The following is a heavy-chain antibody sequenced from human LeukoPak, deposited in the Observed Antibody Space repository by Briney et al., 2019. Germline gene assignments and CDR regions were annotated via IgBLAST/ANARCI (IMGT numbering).Heavy chain of an antibody. V-gene: IGHV3-43D*04. J-gene: IGHJ4*02. CDR2: ISWGGGST. CDR3: AKGPTGHIGGWYFDY. CDR1: GFPLDDYA. Sequence: GGSLRLSCAASGFPLDDYAILWVRQAPGKGLEGVSLISWGGGSTYCADSVKGRFTNSRYNSKDSLYLEMHSLRGEDTALYCGAKGPTGHIGGWYFDYWGQGTLVTVSS. D-gene: IGHD3-10*01.